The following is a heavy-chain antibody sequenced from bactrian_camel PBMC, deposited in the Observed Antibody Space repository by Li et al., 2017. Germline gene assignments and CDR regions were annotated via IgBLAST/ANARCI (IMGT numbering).Heavy chain of an antibody. CDR1: GFTFSSYA. D-gene: IGHD3*01. V-gene: IGHV3S31*01. J-gene: IGHJ6*01. Sequence: VQLVESGGGLVQPGGSLTLSCAASGFTFSSYAMSWVRQAPGKEREEVAAMYTRSGAEFYADSVKGRFTISQDRAKTVLYLQMNSLKPKDTAMYYCAAHESWRNCYSNSWSPGYWGQGTQ. CDR3: AAHESWRNCYSNSWSPGY. CDR2: MYTRSGAE.